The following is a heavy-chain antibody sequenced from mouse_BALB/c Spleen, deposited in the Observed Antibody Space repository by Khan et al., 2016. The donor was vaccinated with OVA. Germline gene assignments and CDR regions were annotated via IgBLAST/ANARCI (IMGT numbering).Heavy chain of an antibody. V-gene: IGHV1S136*01. J-gene: IGHJ3*01. D-gene: IGHD1-1*01. CDR3: LWSLKYYGSAYEGFAY. CDR2: ISPNTDDS. CDR1: GYTFTSYV. Sequence: EVQLQQSGPELVKPGASVKMSCKASGYTFTSYVMHWVKQKPGKGIEWIGNISPNTDDSKYNEKFRSKATLTSDKSSRPAYMQLSSLTSEDSAVKYCLWSLKYYGSAYEGFAYWGQGTLVTVSA.